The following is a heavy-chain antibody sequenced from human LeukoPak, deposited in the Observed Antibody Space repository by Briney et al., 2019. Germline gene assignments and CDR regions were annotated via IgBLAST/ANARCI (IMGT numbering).Heavy chain of an antibody. CDR2: IYYSGST. D-gene: IGHD3-22*01. J-gene: IGHJ4*02. CDR1: GGSISSSSYY. CDR3: ARRRAYDSTNFDY. Sequence: SETLSLTCTVSGGSISSSSYYWGWIRQPPGKGLEWIRSIYYSGSTYHNPSLKSRVTISVDTSKNQFSLKLSSVTAADTAVYYCARRRAYDSTNFDYWGQGTLVTVSS. V-gene: IGHV4-39*01.